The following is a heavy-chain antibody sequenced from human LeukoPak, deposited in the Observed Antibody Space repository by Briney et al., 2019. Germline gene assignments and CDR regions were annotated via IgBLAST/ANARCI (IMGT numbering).Heavy chain of an antibody. V-gene: IGHV1-46*01. CDR3: VREASGGYFDY. D-gene: IGHD3-16*01. Sequence: ASVKVSCKASGYTFGTYHMNWVRQAPGQGLEWMGTISPSNGNTNYAQSFRGRVTMTRDTSTSTVYMELTSLTSEDTAVYYCVREASGGYFDYWGQGTQVTVSS. J-gene: IGHJ4*02. CDR2: ISPSNGNT. CDR1: GYTFGTYH.